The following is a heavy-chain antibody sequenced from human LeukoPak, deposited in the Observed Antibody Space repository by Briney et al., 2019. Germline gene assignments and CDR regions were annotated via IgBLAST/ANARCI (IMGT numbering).Heavy chain of an antibody. Sequence: GSVKVSCKASGDTFTSYAITWVRQAPGQGLEWMGWISAYNGNTNYAQKVQGRVTMTTDTSTSTAYMELRSLRSDDTAVYYCARDLAGAYYFDYWGQGTLVTVSS. V-gene: IGHV1-18*01. CDR1: GDTFTSYA. D-gene: IGHD6-19*01. J-gene: IGHJ4*02. CDR3: ARDLAGAYYFDY. CDR2: ISAYNGNT.